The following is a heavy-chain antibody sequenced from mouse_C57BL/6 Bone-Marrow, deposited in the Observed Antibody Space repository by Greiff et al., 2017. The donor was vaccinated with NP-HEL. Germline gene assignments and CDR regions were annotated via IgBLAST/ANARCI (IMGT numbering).Heavy chain of an antibody. CDR1: GFTFSSYT. V-gene: IGHV5-9*01. J-gene: IGHJ2*01. CDR3: ARLYYGNCFDY. CDR2: ISGGGGNT. D-gene: IGHD2-1*01. Sequence: EVQLVESGGGLVKPGGSLKLSCAASGFTFSSYTMSWVRQTPEKRLEWVATISGGGGNTYYPDSVKGRFTISRDNAKNTLYLQMSSLRSEDTALYYCARLYYGNCFDYWGQGTTLTVSS.